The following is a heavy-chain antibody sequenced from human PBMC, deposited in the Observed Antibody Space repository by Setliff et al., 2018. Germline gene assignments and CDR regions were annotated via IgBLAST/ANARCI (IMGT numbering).Heavy chain of an antibody. V-gene: IGHV3-23*01. CDR3: AITMTTGVDFFDY. J-gene: IGHJ4*02. CDR2: ISGSGGST. Sequence: GGSLRLSCAVSGFTLSGYEMSWVRQAPGRGLEWVSAISGSGGSTYYADSVKGRFTISRDNSKNTAYLQVNSLKTEDTAVYYCAITMTTGVDFFDYWGQGTLVTVSS. D-gene: IGHD4-17*01. CDR1: GFTLSGYE.